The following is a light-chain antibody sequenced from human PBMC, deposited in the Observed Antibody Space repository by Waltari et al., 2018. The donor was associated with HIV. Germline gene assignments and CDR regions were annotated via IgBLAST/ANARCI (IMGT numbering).Light chain of an antibody. Sequence: QLPQSPSSLSASLGDKVTITCRASQNIKTFLNWYQLRPGKAPRLLIYGVSGLPTGVPSRFTGGGSGADFTLTINNLQPEDFASYFCQQTYSVSITFGPGTRVEI. V-gene: IGKV1-39*01. CDR1: QNIKTF. CDR2: GVS. J-gene: IGKJ5*01. CDR3: QQTYSVSIT.